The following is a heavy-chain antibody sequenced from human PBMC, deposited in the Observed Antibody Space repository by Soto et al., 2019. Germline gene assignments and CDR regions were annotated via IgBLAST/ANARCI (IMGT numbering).Heavy chain of an antibody. J-gene: IGHJ5*01. V-gene: IGHV3-30-3*01. D-gene: IGHD6-13*01. CDR1: GFTFSSYA. CDR3: ARGSRKICFVPHWYHLDS. Sequence: QVQLVESGGGVVQPGRSLRLSCAASGFTFSSYAMHWVRQAPGKGLEWVAVISYDGSNKYYADSVKGRFTISSVNSKNPLYLQINSLRAENTAVYYCARGSRKICFVPHWYHLDSWGHGTLVTVSS. CDR2: ISYDGSNK.